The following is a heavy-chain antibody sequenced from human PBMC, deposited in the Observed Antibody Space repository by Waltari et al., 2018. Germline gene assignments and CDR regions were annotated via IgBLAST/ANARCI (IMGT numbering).Heavy chain of an antibody. V-gene: IGHV1-24*01. CDR3: AISIPRYCSSTSCRPPFDY. CDR1: GYTLTELS. D-gene: IGHD2-2*01. Sequence: QVQLVQSGAEVKKPGASVKVSCKVSGYTLTELSMPWLRQDPGPGLEWMGGFDPEDGETIYAQKFQGRVTMTEDTSTDTAYMELSSLRSEDTAVYYCAISIPRYCSSTSCRPPFDYWGQGTLVTVSS. J-gene: IGHJ4*02. CDR2: FDPEDGET.